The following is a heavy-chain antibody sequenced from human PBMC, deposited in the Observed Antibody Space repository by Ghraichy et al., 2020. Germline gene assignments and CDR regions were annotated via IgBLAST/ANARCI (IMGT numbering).Heavy chain of an antibody. CDR1: GYSFTSYW. CDR3: AKYSGYEMVSSNDAFDI. J-gene: IGHJ3*02. V-gene: IGHV5-51*01. CDR2: IYPGDSDT. D-gene: IGHD5-12*01. Sequence: GESLNISCKGSGYSFTSYWIGWVRQMPGKGLEWMGIIYPGDSDTRYSPSFQGQVTISADKSISTAYLQWSSLKASDTAMYYCAKYSGYEMVSSNDAFDIWGQGTMVTVSS.